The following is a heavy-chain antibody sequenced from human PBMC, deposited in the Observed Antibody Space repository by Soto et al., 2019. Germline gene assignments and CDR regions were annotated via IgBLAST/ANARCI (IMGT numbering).Heavy chain of an antibody. J-gene: IGHJ5*02. CDR3: ATSRYGSGSWFWFDP. CDR1: GGSVSSGSYY. D-gene: IGHD3-10*01. CDR2: IYYSGST. Sequence: SETLSLTCTVSGGSVSSGSYYWSWIRQPPGKGLEWIGYIYYSGSTNYNPSLKSRVTISVDTSKNQFSLKLSSVTAADTAVYYWATSRYGSGSWFWFDPWGQGTLVTVSS. V-gene: IGHV4-61*01.